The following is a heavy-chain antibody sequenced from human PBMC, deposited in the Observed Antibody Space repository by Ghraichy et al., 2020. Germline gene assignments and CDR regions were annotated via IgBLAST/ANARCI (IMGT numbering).Heavy chain of an antibody. D-gene: IGHD2-21*02. J-gene: IGHJ5*02. CDR1: GGSISSSSYY. CDR3: AARGDCCRNWFDP. V-gene: IGHV4-39*01. Sequence: SETLSLTCTASGGSISSSSYYWGWIRQPPGKGLEWIGSIYYSGSTYYNPSLKSRVTISVDTSKNQFSLKLSSVTAADTAVYYCAARGDCCRNWFDPWGQGTLVTVSS. CDR2: IYYSGST.